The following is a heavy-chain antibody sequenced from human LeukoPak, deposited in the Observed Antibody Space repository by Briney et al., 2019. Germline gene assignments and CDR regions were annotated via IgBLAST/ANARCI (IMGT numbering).Heavy chain of an antibody. V-gene: IGHV3-15*01. CDR2: IKSKTDGGTT. J-gene: IGHJ4*02. CDR1: GFTFSNAW. CDR3: TTESLKNYDILTGYYPAAGFDY. Sequence: GGSLRLSCAASGFTFSNAWMSWVRQAPGKGLEWVGRIKSKTDGGTTDYAAPVKGRFTISRDDSKNTLYLQMNSLKTEDTAVYYCTTESLKNYDILTGYYPAAGFDYWGQGTLVTVSS. D-gene: IGHD3-9*01.